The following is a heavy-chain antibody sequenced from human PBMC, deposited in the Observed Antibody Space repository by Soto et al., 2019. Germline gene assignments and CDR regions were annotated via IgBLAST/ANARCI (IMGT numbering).Heavy chain of an antibody. J-gene: IGHJ6*02. CDR1: GDSVSSNSAA. Sequence: QSQTLSLTCAISGDSVSSNSAAWNWIRQSPSRGLEWLGRTYYRSKWYNDYAVSVKSRITINPDTSKNQFSLQLNSVTPEDTAVYYCARGGIAARDYYYYYGMDVWGQGTTVTVSS. V-gene: IGHV6-1*01. D-gene: IGHD6-6*01. CDR2: TYYRSKWYN. CDR3: ARGGIAARDYYYYYGMDV.